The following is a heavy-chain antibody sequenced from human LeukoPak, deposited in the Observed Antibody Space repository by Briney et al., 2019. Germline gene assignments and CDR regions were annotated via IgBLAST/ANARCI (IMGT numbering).Heavy chain of an antibody. D-gene: IGHD6-13*01. CDR3: ARERIAAAGKFYYYGMDV. Sequence: GGSLRLSCAASGFTFSSYWMRWVRQAPGKGLEWVANIKQDGSEKYYVDSVKGRFTISRDNAKNSLYLQMNSLRAEDTAVYYCARERIAAAGKFYYYGMDVWGQGTTVTVSS. V-gene: IGHV3-7*01. CDR2: IKQDGSEK. J-gene: IGHJ6*02. CDR1: GFTFSSYW.